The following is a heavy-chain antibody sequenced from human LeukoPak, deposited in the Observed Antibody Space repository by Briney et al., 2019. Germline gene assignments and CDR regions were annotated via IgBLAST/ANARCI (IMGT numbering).Heavy chain of an antibody. CDR1: GFTFSRYW. V-gene: IGHV3-7*01. CDR3: GRLARNAWYAVDY. Sequence: GGSLRLSCVGSGFTFSRYWLNWVRQAPGKGLEWVANMNQDGSEIYYLDSVKGRFTISRDNPTNSLYLQINSLRAEDTALYYCGRLARNAWYAVDYWGQGTLVTVSS. CDR2: MNQDGSEI. J-gene: IGHJ4*02. D-gene: IGHD6-19*01.